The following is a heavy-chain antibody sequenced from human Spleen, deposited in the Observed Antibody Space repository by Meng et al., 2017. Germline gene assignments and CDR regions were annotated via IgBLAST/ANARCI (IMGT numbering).Heavy chain of an antibody. CDR2: ISSSGSTI. CDR3: ARESQMGIATYYYYYGMDV. D-gene: IGHD6-13*01. Sequence: GESLKISCAASGFTFSSYEMNWVRQAPGKGLEWVSYISSSGSTIYYADSVKGRFTISRDNAKNSLYLQMNSLRAEDTAVYYCARESQMGIATYYYYYGMDVWGQGTTVTVSS. J-gene: IGHJ6*02. V-gene: IGHV3-48*03. CDR1: GFTFSSYE.